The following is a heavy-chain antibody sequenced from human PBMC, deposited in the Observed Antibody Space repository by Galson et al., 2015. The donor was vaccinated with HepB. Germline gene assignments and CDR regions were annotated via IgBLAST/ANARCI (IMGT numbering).Heavy chain of an antibody. V-gene: IGHV3-33*01. D-gene: IGHD3-9*01. CDR1: GFTFRDST. Sequence: SLRLSCAASGFTFRDSTMHWVRQAPGKGLEWVALIWNDGSNKYYRDSVQGRFTISRDNYRNTVYLQMNNLRAEDSAMYYCARAAEPIYYDLLTAFAVHLDHWGQGIAVTVSS. J-gene: IGHJ4*02. CDR2: IWNDGSNK. CDR3: ARAAEPIYYDLLTAFAVHLDH.